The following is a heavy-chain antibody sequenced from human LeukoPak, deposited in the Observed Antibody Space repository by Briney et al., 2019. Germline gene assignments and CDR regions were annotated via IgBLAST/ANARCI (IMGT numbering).Heavy chain of an antibody. CDR2: INPNSGGT. V-gene: IGHV1-2*02. CDR1: GYTFTGYY. D-gene: IGHD2-21*02. CDR3: ARAPPHIVVVTAIPDY. J-gene: IGHJ4*02. Sequence: ASVKVSCKASGYTFTGYYMHWVRQAPGQVLEWMGWINPNSGGTNYAQKFQGRVTMTRDTSISTAYMELSRLRSDDTAVYYCARAPPHIVVVTAIPDYWGQGTLVTVSS.